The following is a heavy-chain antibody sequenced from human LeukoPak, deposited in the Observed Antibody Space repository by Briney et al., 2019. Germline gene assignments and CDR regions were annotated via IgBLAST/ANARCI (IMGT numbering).Heavy chain of an antibody. J-gene: IGHJ3*02. CDR3: ATVAGYSSSWYVAFDI. Sequence: APVKVSCKVSGYTLTELSMHWVRQAPGKGLEWMGGFDPEDGETIYAQKFQGRVTMTEDTSTDTAYMELSSLRSEDTAVYYCATVAGYSSSWYVAFDIWGQGTMVTVSS. CDR1: GYTLTELS. D-gene: IGHD6-13*01. V-gene: IGHV1-24*01. CDR2: FDPEDGET.